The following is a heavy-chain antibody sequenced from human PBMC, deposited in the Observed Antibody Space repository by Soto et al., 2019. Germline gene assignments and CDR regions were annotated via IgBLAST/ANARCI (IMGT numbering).Heavy chain of an antibody. CDR3: ARDFWNYYYYYGMDV. CDR2: IYYSGST. CDR1: GGSVSSGSYY. V-gene: IGHV4-61*01. D-gene: IGHD1-1*01. J-gene: IGHJ6*02. Sequence: ASETLSLTCTVSGGSVSSGSYYWSWIRQPPGKGLEWIGYIYYSGSTNYNPSLKSRVTISVDTSKNQFSLKLSSVTAADTAVYYCARDFWNYYYYYGMDVWGQGATVTVSS.